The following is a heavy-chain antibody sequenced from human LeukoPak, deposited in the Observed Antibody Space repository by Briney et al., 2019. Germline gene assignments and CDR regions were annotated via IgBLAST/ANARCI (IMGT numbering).Heavy chain of an antibody. J-gene: IGHJ4*02. CDR3: ARGKVVAGTPGQNSWDH. D-gene: IGHD6-19*01. Sequence: SETLSLTCTVSGGSINDRNFYWGWIRQPPGKGLELIGTVYYSGSIYYNPSLQSRVTISVDTSKNQFSLKLSSVTAADTAVYYCARGKVVAGTPGQNSWDHWGQGTLVTVSS. V-gene: IGHV4-39*07. CDR2: VYYSGSI. CDR1: GGSINDRNFY.